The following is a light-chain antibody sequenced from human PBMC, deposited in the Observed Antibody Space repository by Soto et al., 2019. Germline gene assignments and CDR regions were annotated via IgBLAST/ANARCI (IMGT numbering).Light chain of an antibody. CDR2: GAS. J-gene: IGKJ1*01. CDR1: QSVTSSY. V-gene: IGKV3-20*01. Sequence: DILLTQSPGTLSLPPGERATLSCRASQSVTSSYLAWYQHKPGQAPRLLIFGASSRATGIPDRFSGSGSGTDFTLTISRVEPEDFAVYFCQQYGSTPRTFGQGTKVEIK. CDR3: QQYGSTPRT.